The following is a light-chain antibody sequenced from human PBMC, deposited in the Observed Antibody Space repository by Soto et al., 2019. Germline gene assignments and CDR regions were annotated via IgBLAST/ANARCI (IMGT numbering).Light chain of an antibody. J-gene: IGKJ1*01. CDR1: QGISTF. CDR2: SAS. CDR3: LQDYTFPRA. V-gene: IGKV1-9*01. Sequence: IQLTQSPAFLSSHVGDRVSITCRASQGISTFLAWYQQKPGTAPKLLIYSASTLQSGVPSRFSGSGSGTHFTLTINSLQAEDSATYFCLQDYTFPRAFGQVTNVDI.